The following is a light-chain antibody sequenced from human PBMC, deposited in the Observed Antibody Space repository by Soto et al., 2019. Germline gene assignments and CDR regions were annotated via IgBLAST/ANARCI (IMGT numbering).Light chain of an antibody. Sequence: QSALTQPASVSGHPGQSSTISCTGTSSDVGSHNFVSWYQQRPGKAPKLMIVEVTKRPSGVSSRFSASKSGNTASLTISGVQAEDEADYYCCSSAGTTTWVFGGGTKVTVL. CDR1: SSDVGSHNF. CDR3: CSSAGTTTWV. CDR2: EVT. J-gene: IGLJ2*01. V-gene: IGLV2-23*02.